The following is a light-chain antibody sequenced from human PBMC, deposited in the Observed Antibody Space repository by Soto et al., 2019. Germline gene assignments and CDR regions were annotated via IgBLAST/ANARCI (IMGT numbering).Light chain of an antibody. Sequence: RASQSVDNYLDWYQQKPGQAPRLLIYESSNRATGIPARFSGSGSGTDFRFRHSSLDAEEFAVHHCHLASSQAQTFGHGTKVDIK. V-gene: IGKV3-11*01. CDR1: QSVDNY. CDR3: HLASSQAQT. J-gene: IGKJ1*01. CDR2: ESS.